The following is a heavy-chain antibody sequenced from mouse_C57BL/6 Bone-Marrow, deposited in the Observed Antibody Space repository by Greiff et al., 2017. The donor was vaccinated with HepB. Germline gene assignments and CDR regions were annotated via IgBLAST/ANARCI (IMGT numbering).Heavy chain of an antibody. V-gene: IGHV1-54*01. D-gene: IGHD2-5*01. CDR1: GYAFTNYL. J-gene: IGHJ4*01. CDR3: ARSDRPTIVTTRIYYYAMDY. CDR2: INPGSGGT. Sequence: VQLQQSGAELVRPGTSVKVSCKASGYAFTNYLIEWVKQRPGQGLEWIGVINPGSGGTNYNEKFKGKATLTADKSSSTAYMQLSSLTSEDSAVYFCARSDRPTIVTTRIYYYAMDYWGQGTSVTVSS.